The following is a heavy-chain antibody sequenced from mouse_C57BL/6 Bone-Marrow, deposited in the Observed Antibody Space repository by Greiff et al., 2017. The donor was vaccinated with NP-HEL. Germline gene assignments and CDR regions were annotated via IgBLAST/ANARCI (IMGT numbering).Heavy chain of an antibody. J-gene: IGHJ4*01. CDR1: GYTFTDYY. Sequence: EVQLQQSGPELVKPGASVKISCKASGYTFTDYYMNWVKQSHGKSLEWIGDINPNNGGTSYNQKFKGKATLTVDKSSSTAYMELRSLTSEDSAVYYCADGLLGRDYYAMDYWGQGTSVTVSS. V-gene: IGHV1-26*01. D-gene: IGHD3-1*01. CDR3: ADGLLGRDYYAMDY. CDR2: INPNNGGT.